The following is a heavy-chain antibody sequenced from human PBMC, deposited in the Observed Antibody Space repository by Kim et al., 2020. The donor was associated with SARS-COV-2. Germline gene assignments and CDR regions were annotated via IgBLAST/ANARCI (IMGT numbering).Heavy chain of an antibody. CDR1: GFTFSIYA. CDR3: ARDFSTGGTYYDGAFGY. V-gene: IGHV3-23*03. J-gene: IGHJ4*02. D-gene: IGHD2-8*02. Sequence: GGSLRLSCAASGFTFSIYAMSWVRQAPGKGLEWVSVIYSGADSTYYADSVKGRFTISRDNSKNTLYLQMSSLRAEDTAIYYCARDFSTGGTYYDGAFGYWGQGTLVTVSS. CDR2: IYSGADST.